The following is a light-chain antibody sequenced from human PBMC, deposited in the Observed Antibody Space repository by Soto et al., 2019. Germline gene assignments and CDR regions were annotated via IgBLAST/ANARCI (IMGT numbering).Light chain of an antibody. J-gene: IGKJ1*01. V-gene: IGKV3-20*01. CDR2: GAS. Sequence: EIVLTQSPGTLSLSPVERATLSCRASQSVSSYLAWYQQKPGQAPRLLIYGASSRATGIPDRFSGSGSGTDFTLTISRLEPEDFAVYYCQQCGSSPETFGQGTKVDI. CDR1: QSVSSY. CDR3: QQCGSSPET.